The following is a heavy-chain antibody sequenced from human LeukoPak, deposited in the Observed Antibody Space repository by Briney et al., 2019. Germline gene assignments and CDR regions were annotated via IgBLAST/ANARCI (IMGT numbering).Heavy chain of an antibody. V-gene: IGHV4-59*01. Sequence: SETLSLTCTVSGGSISNYYWSWIRQPPGKGLEWIAYIYYSGSTNYNPSLKSRVTISVDTSKNQFSLKLSSVTAADTAVYYCARGATVRHGDYSTYNLFDPWGQGTLVTVSS. D-gene: IGHD4-17*01. CDR2: IYYSGST. J-gene: IGHJ5*02. CDR1: GGSISNYY. CDR3: ARGATVRHGDYSTYNLFDP.